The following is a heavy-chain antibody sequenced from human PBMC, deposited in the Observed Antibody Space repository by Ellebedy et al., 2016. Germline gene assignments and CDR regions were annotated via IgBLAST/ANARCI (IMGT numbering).Heavy chain of an antibody. CDR1: GGSFSGYY. D-gene: IGHD3-10*01. V-gene: IGHV4-34*01. J-gene: IGHJ6*02. Sequence: SETLSLXCALYGGSFSGYYWSWIRQSPGKGLEWIGEINRSGSTSYNPSLKSRVTISVDTSKNQFSLKLSSVTAADTAVYYCARGRLLWFVKDVWGQGTTVTVSS. CDR2: INRSGST. CDR3: ARGRLLWFVKDV.